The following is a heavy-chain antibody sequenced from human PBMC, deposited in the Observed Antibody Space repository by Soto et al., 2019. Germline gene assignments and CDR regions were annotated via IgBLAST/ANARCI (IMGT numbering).Heavy chain of an antibody. Sequence: QVQLQESGPGLVKPSQTLSLTCTVSGGSISSGGYYWSWIRQHPGKGLEWIRYIYYSGSTYYNPYLKSRVTISVDTSKNQFSLKLSSVTAADTAVYYCANKYYGSGSEYYFDYWGQGTLVTVSS. J-gene: IGHJ4*02. V-gene: IGHV4-31*03. D-gene: IGHD3-10*01. CDR1: GGSISSGGYY. CDR2: IYYSGST. CDR3: ANKYYGSGSEYYFDY.